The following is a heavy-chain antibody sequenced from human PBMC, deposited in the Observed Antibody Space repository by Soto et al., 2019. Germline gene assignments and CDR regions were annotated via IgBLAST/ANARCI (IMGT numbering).Heavy chain of an antibody. CDR1: GFTFSNSW. CDR2: INADGTST. CDR3: VKVLARGVGVPRFYFDS. D-gene: IGHD2-2*01. Sequence: PGGSLILSCAASGFTFSNSWMHWVRQVSGKGLEWVSRINADGTSTSCADSVKGRFTISRDNAKNTLYLHVNSLRAEDTAVYYCVKVLARGVGVPRFYFDSWGQGALVTVSS. V-gene: IGHV3-74*01. J-gene: IGHJ4*02.